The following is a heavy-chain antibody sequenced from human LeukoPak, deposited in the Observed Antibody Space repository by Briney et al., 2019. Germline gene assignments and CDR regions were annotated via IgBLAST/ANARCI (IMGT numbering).Heavy chain of an antibody. D-gene: IGHD5-18*01. CDR3: AKDLARRYGYGPDY. Sequence: GVSLRLSCTAYVFTFSSYAMSLVRQAPGQGLEWVSPISGSGGSTYYADSVKGRFTISRDNSKNTLYLQMNSLRAEDTAVYYCAKDLARRYGYGPDYWGQGTLVTVPS. CDR1: VFTFSSYA. V-gene: IGHV3-23*01. J-gene: IGHJ4*02. CDR2: ISGSGGST.